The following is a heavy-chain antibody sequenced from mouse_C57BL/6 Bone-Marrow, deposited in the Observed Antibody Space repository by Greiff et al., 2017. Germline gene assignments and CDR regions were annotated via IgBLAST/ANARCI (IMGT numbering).Heavy chain of an antibody. CDR2: ISSGGSYT. CDR1: GFTFSSYG. J-gene: IGHJ2*01. V-gene: IGHV5-6*01. CDR3: ASFITTVGGY. Sequence: EVQLQESGGDLVKPGGSLKLSCAASGFTFSSYGMSWVRQTPDKRLEWVATISSGGSYTYYPDSVKGRFTISRDNAKNTLYLQMSSLKSEDTAMYYCASFITTVGGYWGQGTTLTVSS. D-gene: IGHD1-2*01.